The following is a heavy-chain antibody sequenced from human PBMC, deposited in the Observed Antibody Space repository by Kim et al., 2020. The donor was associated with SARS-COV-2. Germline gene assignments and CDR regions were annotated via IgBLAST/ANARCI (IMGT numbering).Heavy chain of an antibody. V-gene: IGHV3-30*18. Sequence: GGSLRLSCAASGFTFSSYGMHWVRQAPGKGLEWVAVISYDGSNKYYADSVKGRFTISRDNSKNTLYLQMNSLRAEDTAVYYCAKDTRRGSCYFWGQGTLVTVSS. CDR2: ISYDGSNK. J-gene: IGHJ4*02. CDR3: AKDTRRGSCYF. CDR1: GFTFSSYG. D-gene: IGHD2-15*01.